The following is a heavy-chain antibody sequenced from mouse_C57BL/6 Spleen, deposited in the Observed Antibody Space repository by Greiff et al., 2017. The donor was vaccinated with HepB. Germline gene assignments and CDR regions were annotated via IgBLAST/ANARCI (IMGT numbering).Heavy chain of an antibody. V-gene: IGHV3-6*01. CDR3: ARVGDYYGTFDY. Sequence: EVKLQESGPGLVKPSQSLSLTCSVTGYSITSGYYWNWIRQFPGNKLEWMGYISYDGSNNYNPSLKNRISITRDTSKNQFFLKLNSVTTEDTATYYCARVGDYYGTFDYWGQGTTLTVSS. D-gene: IGHD1-1*01. CDR2: ISYDGSN. CDR1: GYSITSGYY. J-gene: IGHJ2*01.